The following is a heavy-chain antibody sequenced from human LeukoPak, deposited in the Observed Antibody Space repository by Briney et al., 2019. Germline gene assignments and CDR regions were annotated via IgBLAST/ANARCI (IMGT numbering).Heavy chain of an antibody. J-gene: IGHJ6*03. CDR3: AKGGQLHYYYYYMDV. D-gene: IGHD2-2*01. Sequence: GGSLRLSCAASGFTFSSYWMHWVRQAPGKGLEWVAAISASGASTYHADSVKGQFTISRDNSKNTLYLQMNSLRAEDTAVYYCAKGGQLHYYYYYMDVWGKGTTVTVSS. CDR2: ISASGAST. V-gene: IGHV3-23*01. CDR1: GFTFSSYW.